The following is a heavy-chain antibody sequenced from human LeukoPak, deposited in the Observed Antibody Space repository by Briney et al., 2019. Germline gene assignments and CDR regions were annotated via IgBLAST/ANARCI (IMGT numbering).Heavy chain of an antibody. CDR2: IYYSGST. J-gene: IGHJ3*02. CDR3: ARSSDQHDYGDYNDAFDI. V-gene: IGHV4-59*01. CDR1: GGSISSYY. Sequence: PSETLSLTCTVSGGSISSYYWSWIRQPPGKGLEWIGYIYYSGSTNYNPSLKSRVTISVDTSTNQFSLKLSSVTAADTAVYYCARSSDQHDYGDYNDAFDIWGQGTMVTVSS. D-gene: IGHD4-17*01.